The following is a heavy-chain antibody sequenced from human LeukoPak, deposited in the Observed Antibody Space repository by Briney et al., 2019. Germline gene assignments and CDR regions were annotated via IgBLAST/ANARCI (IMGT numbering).Heavy chain of an antibody. Sequence: PSETLSLTCTVSGGSISSSSYYWGWIRQPPEKGLEWIGSIYYSGSTYYNPPLKSRVTISVDTSKNQFSLKLSSVTAADTAVYYYARHPLYPYYYYYMDVWGKGTTVTVSS. CDR2: IYYSGST. CDR3: ARHPLYPYYYYYMDV. V-gene: IGHV4-39*01. CDR1: GGSISSSSYY. D-gene: IGHD2-2*02. J-gene: IGHJ6*03.